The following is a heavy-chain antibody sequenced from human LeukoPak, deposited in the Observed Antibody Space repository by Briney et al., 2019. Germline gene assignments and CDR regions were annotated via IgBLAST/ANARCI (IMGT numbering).Heavy chain of an antibody. CDR1: GYTFTSYG. CDR3: AKQQGYGDYGYYYYYMDV. J-gene: IGHJ6*03. D-gene: IGHD4-17*01. CDR2: ISAYNGNT. V-gene: IGHV1-18*01. Sequence: ASVKVSCKASGYTFTSYGISWVRQAPGQGLEWMGWISAYNGNTNYAQKLQGRVTMTTDTSTSTAYMELRSLRSDDTAVYYCAKQQGYGDYGYYYYYMDVWGKGTTVTISS.